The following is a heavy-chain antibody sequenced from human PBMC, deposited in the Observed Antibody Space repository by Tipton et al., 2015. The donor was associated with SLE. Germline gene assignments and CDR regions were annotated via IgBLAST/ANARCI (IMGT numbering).Heavy chain of an antibody. J-gene: IGHJ3*02. D-gene: IGHD3-10*01. CDR3: ASPGGGSGSFDAFDI. CDR2: IYYNGNT. CDR1: GGSMSGHY. Sequence: TLSLTCTVSGGSMSGHYWTWIRQHPGKALEWIGYIYYNGNTYYNPSLKSRATISADTSNNEFSLRLTSVTAADTAIYYCASPGGGSGSFDAFDIWGQGTMVTVSS. V-gene: IGHV4-31*03.